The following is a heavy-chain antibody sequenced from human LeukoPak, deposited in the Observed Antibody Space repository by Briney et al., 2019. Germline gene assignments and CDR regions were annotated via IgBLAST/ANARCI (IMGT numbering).Heavy chain of an antibody. CDR2: IRNKANSYTT. J-gene: IGHJ4*02. V-gene: IGHV3-72*01. D-gene: IGHD6-25*01. Sequence: GGSLRLSCAASGFTFSDHYMDWVRQAPGKGLEWVGRIRNKANSYTTEYAASVKGRFIISRDDSKNSLYLQMNSLKTEDTAVYYCARVRSDYYFDYWGQGTLVTGSS. CDR1: GFTFSDHY. CDR3: ARVRSDYYFDY.